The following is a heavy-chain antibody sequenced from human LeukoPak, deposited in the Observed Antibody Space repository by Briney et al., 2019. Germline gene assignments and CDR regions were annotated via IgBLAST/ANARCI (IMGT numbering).Heavy chain of an antibody. CDR1: GFTVSNNY. CDR3: ARAPNYGDYGGQ. J-gene: IGHJ4*02. D-gene: IGHD4-17*01. V-gene: IGHV3-53*01. Sequence: GGSLRLPCAASGFTVSNNYMSWVRQAPGKGLEWVSLIYGGGTTYYADSVKGRFTISSDSSKNTLYLQMNSLRAEDTAVYYCARAPNYGDYGGQWGRGTLVTVSS. CDR2: IYGGGTT.